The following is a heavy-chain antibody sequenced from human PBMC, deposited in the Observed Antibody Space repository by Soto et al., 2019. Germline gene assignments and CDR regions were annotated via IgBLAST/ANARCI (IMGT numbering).Heavy chain of an antibody. D-gene: IGHD2-21*01. J-gene: IGHJ1*01. CDR1: GFTFRNFA. V-gene: IGHV3-23*01. CDR3: SNLGCCGDCIYPPQH. Sequence: GGSLRLSCAPSGFTFRNFAMSWVLQAPGKGLEWLSTISASGGTTNSVDSVKGRFTISRDNSKNTLYLQLNSLRVDDTAVYYCSNLGCCGDCIYPPQHGARGTLDTVSS. CDR2: ISASGGTT.